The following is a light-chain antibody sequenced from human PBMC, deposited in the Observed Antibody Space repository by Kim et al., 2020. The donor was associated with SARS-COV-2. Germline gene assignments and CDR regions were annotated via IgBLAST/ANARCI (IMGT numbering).Light chain of an antibody. CDR1: HDIGNG. J-gene: IGKJ4*01. CDR2: GAS. Sequence: GDRVTITCRASHDIGNGLGWYQQKPGKATKLLVYGASSLESGVPSRFSGSGSGTYFTLSISSLQPEDFATYYCLQDLTYPLTFGGGTKVDIK. V-gene: IGKV1-6*01. CDR3: LQDLTYPLT.